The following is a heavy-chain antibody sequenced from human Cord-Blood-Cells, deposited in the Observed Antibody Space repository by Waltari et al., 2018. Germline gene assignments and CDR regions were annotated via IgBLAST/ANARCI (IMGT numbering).Heavy chain of an antibody. CDR3: ARGLNWFDP. Sequence: QVQLQESGPGLVKPSETLSLTCAVSGYSISSGYYWGWIRQPPGKGLEWIGSIYHSGSTSYNPSLKGRVTIAVDTSKNQFSLKLSSVTAADTAVYYCARGLNWFDPWGQGTLVTVSS. CDR2: IYHSGST. CDR1: GYSISSGYY. J-gene: IGHJ5*02. V-gene: IGHV4-38-2*01.